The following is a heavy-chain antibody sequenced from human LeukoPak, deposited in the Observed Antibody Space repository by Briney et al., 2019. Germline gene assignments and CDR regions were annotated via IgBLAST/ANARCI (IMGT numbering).Heavy chain of an antibody. D-gene: IGHD3-10*01. J-gene: IGHJ6*03. Sequence: SSETLSLTCTVSGGSFRSYYWSWIRQPPGKGLEWIGYIYNSGSTNYDPSLKSRVTISVDTSKNQFSLKLSSVTAADTAVYYCAREAKMVLYYYYYMDVWGKGTTVTVSS. CDR3: AREAKMVLYYYYYMDV. V-gene: IGHV4-59*12. CDR2: IYNSGST. CDR1: GGSFRSYY.